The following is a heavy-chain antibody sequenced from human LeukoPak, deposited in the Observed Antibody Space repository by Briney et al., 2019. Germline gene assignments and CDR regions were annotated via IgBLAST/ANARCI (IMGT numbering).Heavy chain of an antibody. CDR3: ARLASGGNLNAFFI. D-gene: IGHD4-23*01. J-gene: IGHJ3*02. V-gene: IGHV4-59*08. CDR1: GGSISSYY. Sequence: SETLSLTCTVSGGSISSYYWSWIRQPPGKGLEWIGYIYYSGSTNYNPSLKSRVTISVDTSKNQLSLTLSSLHAAETAVYYCARLASGGNLNAFFICGQEGKVIVSS. CDR2: IYYSGST.